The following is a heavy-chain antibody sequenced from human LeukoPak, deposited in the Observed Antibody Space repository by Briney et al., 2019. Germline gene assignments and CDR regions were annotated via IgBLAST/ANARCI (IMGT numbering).Heavy chain of an antibody. J-gene: IGHJ4*02. CDR1: GFTFNSYA. CDR3: AREEWFGDYRRYYFDY. D-gene: IGHD3-10*01. Sequence: GGSLRLSCAASGFTFNSYAMSWVRQAPGKGLEWVSVISDSGSETFYADSVKGRFTISRDNSKNTLYLQMNSLRAEDTAVYYCAREEWFGDYRRYYFDYWGQGTLVTVSS. V-gene: IGHV3-23*01. CDR2: ISDSGSET.